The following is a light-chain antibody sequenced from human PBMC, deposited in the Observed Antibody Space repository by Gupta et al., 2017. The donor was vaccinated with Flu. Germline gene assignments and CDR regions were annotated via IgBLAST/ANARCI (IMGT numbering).Light chain of an antibody. J-gene: IGKJ3*01. CDR3: QQDNNPRT. Sequence: EIVMTQSPATLSVSPGERATLSCRASQSVSINLAWYQQKPGQAPRLLIYDISNRVNGVPARFSGSRSGTEFTLTSSSRQSEDFAVYYWQQDNNPRTFGHGTKVDFK. CDR1: QSVSIN. CDR2: DIS. V-gene: IGKV3-15*01.